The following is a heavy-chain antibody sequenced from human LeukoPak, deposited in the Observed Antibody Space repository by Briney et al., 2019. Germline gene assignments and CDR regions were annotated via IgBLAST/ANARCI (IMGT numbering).Heavy chain of an antibody. J-gene: IGHJ4*02. CDR2: INTNTGNP. CDR3: ARVSEQQLALPFDY. D-gene: IGHD6-13*01. CDR1: GYTFTSYA. Sequence: ASVKVSCKASGYTFTSYAMNWVRQAPGQGLEWMGWINTNTGNPTYAQGFTGRFVFSLDTSVSTAYLQISSLKAEDTAVYYCARVSEQQLALPFDYWGQGTLVTVSS. V-gene: IGHV7-4-1*02.